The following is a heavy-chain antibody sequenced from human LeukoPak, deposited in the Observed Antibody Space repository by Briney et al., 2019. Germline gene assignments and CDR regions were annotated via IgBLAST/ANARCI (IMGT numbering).Heavy chain of an antibody. CDR2: ISGSSSNK. V-gene: IGHV3-21*01. D-gene: IGHD6-19*01. CDR1: GFIFSSNS. J-gene: IGHJ4*02. CDR3: ARPPSTSAWSNSVDD. Sequence: GGSLRLSCAASGFIFSSNSMNWVRQAPGRGLEWVASISGSSSNKYYADSVQGRFTISRDNAKNSLYLQMGSLRAEDTAVYYCARPPSTSAWSNSVDDWGQGTLVTVSS.